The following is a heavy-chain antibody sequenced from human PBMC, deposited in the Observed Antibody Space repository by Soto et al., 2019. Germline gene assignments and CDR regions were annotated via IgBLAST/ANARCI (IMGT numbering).Heavy chain of an antibody. CDR3: ARGGAVAGTLNFDY. CDR1: GGSISSGDYY. CDR2: IYYSGST. V-gene: IGHV4-30-4*01. D-gene: IGHD6-13*01. Sequence: LSLTCTVSGGSISSGDYYWSWIRQPPGKGLEWIGYIYYSGSTYYNPSLKSRVTISVDTSKNQFSLKLSSVTAADTAVYYCARGGAVAGTLNFDYWGQGTLVTVSS. J-gene: IGHJ4*02.